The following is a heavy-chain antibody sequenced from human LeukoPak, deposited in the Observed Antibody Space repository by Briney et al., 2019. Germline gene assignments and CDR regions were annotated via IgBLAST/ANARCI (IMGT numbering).Heavy chain of an antibody. Sequence: GGTLRLSCAASGFTFSSYWMSWVRQAPGKGLEWVSAISGSGGSTYYADSVKGRFTISRDNSKNTLYLQMNSLRAEDTAVYYCARDLGYSSGPNYWGQGTRVTVSS. D-gene: IGHD6-19*01. CDR3: ARDLGYSSGPNY. J-gene: IGHJ4*02. V-gene: IGHV3-23*01. CDR2: ISGSGGST. CDR1: GFTFSSYW.